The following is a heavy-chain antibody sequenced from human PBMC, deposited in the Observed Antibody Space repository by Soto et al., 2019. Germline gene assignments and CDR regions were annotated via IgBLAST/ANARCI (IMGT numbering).Heavy chain of an antibody. CDR2: IIPIFGTA. Sequence: SVKVSCKASGGTFSSYAISWVRQAPGQGLEWMGGIIPIFGTANYAQKFQGRVTITADESTSTAYMELSSLRSEDTAVYYCARDWFSSGYLFYWGQGTLVTVSS. CDR1: GGTFSSYA. J-gene: IGHJ4*02. V-gene: IGHV1-69*13. D-gene: IGHD3-22*01. CDR3: ARDWFSSGYLFY.